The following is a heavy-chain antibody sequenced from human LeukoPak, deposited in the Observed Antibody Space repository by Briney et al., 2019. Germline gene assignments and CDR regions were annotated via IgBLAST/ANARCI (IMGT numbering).Heavy chain of an antibody. CDR3: ARVLVGTGYPFDY. CDR2: ISYDGSNK. J-gene: IGHJ4*02. V-gene: IGHV3-30*03. D-gene: IGHD2-8*02. CDR1: GFTFSSYS. Sequence: PGGSLRLSCAASGFTFSSYSMNWVRQAPGKGLEWVAVISYDGSNKYYADSVKGRFTISRDNSKNTLYLQMNSLRAEDTAVYYCARVLVGTGYPFDYWGQGTLVTVSS.